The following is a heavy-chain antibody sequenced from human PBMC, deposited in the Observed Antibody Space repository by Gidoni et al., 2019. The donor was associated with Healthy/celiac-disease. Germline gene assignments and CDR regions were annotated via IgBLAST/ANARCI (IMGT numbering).Heavy chain of an antibody. CDR1: GFNCDDYA. Sequence: EVQLVESGGGLVQAGRSLRLPCAASGFNCDDYAMHWVRQAPGKGLEWVSGISWNSGSIGYADSVKGRFTISRDNAKNSLYLQMNSLRAEDTALYYCAKDKGYSSSSTFDYWGQGTLVTVSS. V-gene: IGHV3-9*01. D-gene: IGHD6-6*01. CDR2: ISWNSGSI. J-gene: IGHJ4*02. CDR3: AKDKGYSSSSTFDY.